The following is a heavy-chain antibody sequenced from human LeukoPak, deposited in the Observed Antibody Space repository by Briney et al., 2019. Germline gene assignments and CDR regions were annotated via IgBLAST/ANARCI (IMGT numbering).Heavy chain of an antibody. CDR1: GGSISSSSYY. Sequence: SETLSLTCTVSGGSISSSSYYWGWIRQPPGKGLEWIGSIYYSGSTYYNPSLKSRVTISVDTSKNQFSLKLSSVTAADTAVYYCARERIVVVTATGSIWSPFDYWGQGTLVTVSS. V-gene: IGHV4-39*02. CDR3: ARERIVVVTATGSIWSPFDY. D-gene: IGHD2-21*02. CDR2: IYYSGST. J-gene: IGHJ4*02.